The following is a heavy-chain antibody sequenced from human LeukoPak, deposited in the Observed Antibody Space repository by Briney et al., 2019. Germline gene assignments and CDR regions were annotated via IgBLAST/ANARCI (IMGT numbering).Heavy chain of an antibody. D-gene: IGHD3-22*01. J-gene: IGHJ4*02. CDR3: ARTPDVFYDSSGYVDY. CDR1: GGSFSGYY. V-gene: IGHV4-34*01. CDR2: INHSGST. Sequence: PSETLSLTXAVYGGSFSGYYWSWIRQPPGKGLEWIGEINHSGSTNYNPSLKSRVTISVDTSKNQFSLKLSSVTAADTAVYYCARTPDVFYDSSGYVDYWGQGTLVTVSS.